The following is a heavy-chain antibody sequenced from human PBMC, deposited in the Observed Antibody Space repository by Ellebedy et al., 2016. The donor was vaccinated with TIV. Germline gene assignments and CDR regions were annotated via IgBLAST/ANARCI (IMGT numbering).Heavy chain of an antibody. J-gene: IGHJ4*02. Sequence: SETLSPTXTLSGASVTSSNYFWSWIRRPPGKGLEWIGYIYYSRGTKYNPSLKSRVTISLDTSKNQFSLKLTSVTPADTAVYYCARAGVNWGQGTLVTVSS. CDR2: IYYSRGT. CDR3: ARAGVN. CDR1: GASVTSSNYF. V-gene: IGHV4-61*01. D-gene: IGHD2-8*01.